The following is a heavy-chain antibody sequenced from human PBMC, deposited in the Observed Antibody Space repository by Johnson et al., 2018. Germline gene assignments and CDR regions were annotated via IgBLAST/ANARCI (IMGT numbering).Heavy chain of an antibody. CDR1: GGTFNSSA. V-gene: IGHV1-69*01. CDR3: ATSTDIPPRSGMDV. Sequence: VQLVESGAEVKKPGSSVKVSCRASGGTFNSSAFSWVRQAPGLGLVWMGGIIPIFGSTNYAPKFQGRVTITAAESTSTAYMELSSLRSEDTAVYYCATSTDIPPRSGMDVWGQGTTVTVSS. CDR2: IIPIFGST. J-gene: IGHJ6*02. D-gene: IGHD1-14*01.